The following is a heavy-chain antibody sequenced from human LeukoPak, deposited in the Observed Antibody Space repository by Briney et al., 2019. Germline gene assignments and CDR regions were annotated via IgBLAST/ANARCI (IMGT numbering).Heavy chain of an antibody. CDR3: VRGTGTHYFDY. CDR1: GFSFSGYW. D-gene: IGHD1-1*01. CDR2: INLDGSRT. Sequence: PGGSLRLSCAASGFSFSGYWMHWVRQAPGKGLVWVSLINLDGSRTTYADSVKGRFTISRDNAKNTLYLQMNSLSAEDTAVYYCVRGTGTHYFDYWGQGTLVTVSS. V-gene: IGHV3-74*01. J-gene: IGHJ4*02.